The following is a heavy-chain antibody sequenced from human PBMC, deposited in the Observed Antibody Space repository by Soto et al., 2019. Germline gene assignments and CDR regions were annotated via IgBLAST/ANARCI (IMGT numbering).Heavy chain of an antibody. Sequence: ASVKVSCKTSLYTFTNYGFSWVRQAPGQGLEWMGWISPYSGNTNYAQKLQGRVTLTTDTSTTTAYSELRSLKSDDTAVYYCADQHYSGDWPEGNYFDYWGQGTLVTVSS. V-gene: IGHV1-18*01. J-gene: IGHJ4*02. CDR3: ADQHYSGDWPEGNYFDY. CDR2: ISPYSGNT. D-gene: IGHD6-19*01. CDR1: LYTFTNYG.